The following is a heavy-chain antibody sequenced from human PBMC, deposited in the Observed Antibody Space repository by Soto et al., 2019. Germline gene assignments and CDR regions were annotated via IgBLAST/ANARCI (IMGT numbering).Heavy chain of an antibody. CDR1: GFTFSSYA. CDR3: VKVGVGCSGGSCYSGLYAMDV. V-gene: IGHV3-64D*06. CDR2: ISSNGGST. J-gene: IGHJ6*02. D-gene: IGHD2-15*01. Sequence: EVQLVESGGGLVQAGGSLRLSCSASGFTFSSYAMHWVRQAPGKGLEYVSAISSNGGSTFHADSVKGRFTISRDNSKNTVYLQMSSLRAEDTAVYYGVKVGVGCSGGSCYSGLYAMDVWGRGTTVTVSS.